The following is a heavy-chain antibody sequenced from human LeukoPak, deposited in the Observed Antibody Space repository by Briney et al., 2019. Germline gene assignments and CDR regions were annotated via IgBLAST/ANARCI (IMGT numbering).Heavy chain of an antibody. CDR2: IKQDGSEK. D-gene: IGHD3-22*01. CDR1: GFTFSSYW. Sequence: GGSLRLSCAASGFTFSSYWMSWARQAPGKGLEWVANIKQDGSEKYYVDSVKGRFTISRDNAKNPLYLQMNSLRAEDTAVYYCARTELGYYYDSSGYGYWGQGTLVTVSS. CDR3: ARTELGYYYDSSGYGY. J-gene: IGHJ4*02. V-gene: IGHV3-7*01.